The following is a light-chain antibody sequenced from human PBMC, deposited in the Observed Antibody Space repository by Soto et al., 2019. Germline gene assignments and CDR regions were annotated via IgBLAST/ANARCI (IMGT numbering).Light chain of an antibody. CDR2: EVS. CDR1: TSDVGGYNY. J-gene: IGLJ2*01. CDR3: SSYASSNNLV. Sequence: QSALTQPPSSSGSPGQSVTISCTGTTSDVGGYNYVSWYQQHPGKAPNLMIYEVSKRPSGVPDRFSGSKSGNTASLTVSGLQAEDEADYYCSSYASSNNLVFGGGTKLTVL. V-gene: IGLV2-8*01.